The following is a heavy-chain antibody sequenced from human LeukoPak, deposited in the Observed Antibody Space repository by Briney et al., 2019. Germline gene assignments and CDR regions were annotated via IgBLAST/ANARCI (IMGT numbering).Heavy chain of an antibody. CDR3: ARVEYSSSWDGRWFDP. CDR1: GGTFSSYA. V-gene: IGHV1-69*04. J-gene: IGHJ5*02. Sequence: SVKVSCKASGGTFSSYAISWVRQAPGQGLEWMGRIIPILGIANYAQKFQGRVTITADKSTSTAYMELSSLRSEDTAVYYCARVEYSSSWDGRWFDPWGQGTLVTVSS. D-gene: IGHD6-6*01. CDR2: IIPILGIA.